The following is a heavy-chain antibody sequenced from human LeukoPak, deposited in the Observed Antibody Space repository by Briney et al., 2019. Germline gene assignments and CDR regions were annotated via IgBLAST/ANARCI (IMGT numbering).Heavy chain of an antibody. Sequence: KSSETLSLTCTVSGGSINGYYWSWIRQPAGKGLEWIGRIYSSGSTNYNPSLKSRVSMSVDTSKNQFSLKLTSVTAADTALYYCARGGKATVVTMWGQGILVTVS. CDR1: GGSINGYY. CDR3: ARGGKATVVTM. CDR2: IYSSGST. J-gene: IGHJ4*02. D-gene: IGHD4-23*01. V-gene: IGHV4-4*07.